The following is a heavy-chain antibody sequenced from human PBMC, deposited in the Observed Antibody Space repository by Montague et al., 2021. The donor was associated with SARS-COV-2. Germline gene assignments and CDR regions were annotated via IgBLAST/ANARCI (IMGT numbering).Heavy chain of an antibody. V-gene: IGHV3-74*01. J-gene: IGHJ6*02. D-gene: IGHD2-15*01. CDR2: IDNDGSST. CDR1: GFTFRSHW. CDR3: ARGGLRYCSGGSCRTKDGMDV. Sequence: SLRLSCAASGFTFRSHWMHWVRQVPEKGLVWVSRIDNDGSSTNYVDSVKGRFTISRDNAKNTLDLQMNSLRVGDTAVYYCARGGLRYCSGGSCRTKDGMDVWGQGTTVTVSS.